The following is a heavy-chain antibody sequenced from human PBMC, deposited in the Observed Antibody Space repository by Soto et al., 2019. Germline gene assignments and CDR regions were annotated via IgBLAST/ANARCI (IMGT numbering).Heavy chain of an antibody. CDR3: ARGGTLDYFDH. D-gene: IGHD3-16*01. V-gene: IGHV4-59*01. Sequence: SETLSLTCTVFGGSISRYFWSWIRQPPGKGLEWIGYVYYNGGTNYNPSLKSRVTVSVDTPKNQFSLKLSSVTAADTAVYYCARGGTLDYFDHCGQGTLVTVSS. J-gene: IGHJ4*02. CDR1: GGSISRYF. CDR2: VYYNGGT.